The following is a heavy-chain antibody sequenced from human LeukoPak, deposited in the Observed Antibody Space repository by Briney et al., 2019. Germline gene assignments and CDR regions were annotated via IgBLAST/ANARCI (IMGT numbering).Heavy chain of an antibody. CDR1: GYTLTEIS. J-gene: IGHJ3*02. Sequence: ASVKVSCKVSGYTLTEISLHWVRQAPGKGLEWMGGFDSEDSKTIYAQNFEGRVTMTEDASTDTVYMELRSLRSDDTAVYYCARNYYDSSGYYLEAFDIWGQGTMVTVSS. V-gene: IGHV1-24*01. D-gene: IGHD3-22*01. CDR2: FDSEDSKT. CDR3: ARNYYDSSGYYLEAFDI.